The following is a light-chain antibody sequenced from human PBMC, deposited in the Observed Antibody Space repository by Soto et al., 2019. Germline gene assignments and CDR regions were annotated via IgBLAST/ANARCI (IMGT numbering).Light chain of an antibody. V-gene: IGKV3-11*01. CDR1: QSVSSY. CDR2: DAS. CDR3: QQRSNWPT. Sequence: TMLVQSPGIDLFCPCGRATLSCRVSQSVSSYLAWYQQKPGQAPRLLIYDASNRATGIPARFSVSGSGTDFTLTISSLEPEDFAVYYCQQRSNWPTFGGGTKVDIK. J-gene: IGKJ4*01.